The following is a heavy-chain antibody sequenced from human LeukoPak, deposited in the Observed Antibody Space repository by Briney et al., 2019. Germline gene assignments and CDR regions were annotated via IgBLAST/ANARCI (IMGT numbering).Heavy chain of an antibody. CDR2: INPNSGVT. D-gene: IGHD4-23*01. CDR1: GYTFTDYY. CDR3: ARGADYGGNQRDGY. Sequence: ASVKVSCKASGYTFTDYYIHWVRQARGQGLEWMGRINPNSGVTIYAQKFQGSVTMTRDTSISTVYMELSSLASDYTAVYYCARGADYGGNQRDGYWGQGTLVTVS. J-gene: IGHJ4*02. V-gene: IGHV1-2*06.